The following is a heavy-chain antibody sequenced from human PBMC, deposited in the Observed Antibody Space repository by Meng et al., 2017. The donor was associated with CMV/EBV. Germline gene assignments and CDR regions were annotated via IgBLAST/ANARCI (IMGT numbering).Heavy chain of an antibody. Sequence: GGSLRLSCTASGFTFGDYAMSWVRQAPGKGLEWLGFIRSKAYGGTTEYAASVKGRFTISRDDSKSIAYLQMNSLKTEDTAVYYCTRNRGSSGFPRLGFDYWGQGTLVTVSS. CDR3: TRNRGSSGFPRLGFDY. CDR1: GFTFGDYA. V-gene: IGHV3-49*04. CDR2: IRSKAYGGTT. D-gene: IGHD3-22*01. J-gene: IGHJ4*02.